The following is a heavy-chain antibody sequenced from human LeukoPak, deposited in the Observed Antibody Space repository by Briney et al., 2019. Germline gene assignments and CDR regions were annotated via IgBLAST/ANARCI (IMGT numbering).Heavy chain of an antibody. D-gene: IGHD5/OR15-5a*01. V-gene: IGHV3-23*01. J-gene: IGHJ4*02. CDR1: GFKFMDYA. Sequence: GGSLRLSCAASGFKFMDYAMNWVRQAPGKGPEWVSAISGSGGRYHADSVKGRFTISRDNSKNMLYLEMNSLRVEDTAVYYCARDPGSSAFDYWGQGTLVTVSS. CDR3: ARDPGSSAFDY. CDR2: ISGSGGR.